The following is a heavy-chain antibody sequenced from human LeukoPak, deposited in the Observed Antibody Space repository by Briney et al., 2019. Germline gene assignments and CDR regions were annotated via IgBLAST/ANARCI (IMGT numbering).Heavy chain of an antibody. D-gene: IGHD3-10*01. V-gene: IGHV4-39*01. CDR1: GGSISSSSYY. CDR2: IYYSGST. CDR3: ARHAKLLWFGEWNWFDP. Sequence: PSETLSLTCTVSGGSISSSSYYWGWIRQPPGKGLEWIGSIYYSGSTYYNPSLKSRVTISVDTSKNQFSLKLSSVTAADTAVYYCARHAKLLWFGEWNWFDPWGQGTLVTVSS. J-gene: IGHJ5*02.